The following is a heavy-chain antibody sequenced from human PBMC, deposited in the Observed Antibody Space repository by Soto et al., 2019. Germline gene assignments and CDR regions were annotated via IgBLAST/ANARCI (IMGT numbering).Heavy chain of an antibody. Sequence: SETLSLTCTVSGGSISSYHWSWIRQSPGKGLEWIGYTSNSAPTIYNPSLKSRVTISAAPSKNQFSLRLRSVTAAATAVYFCERLFRDVYNAVEYWGQGDLVTVSX. V-gene: IGHV4-59*08. CDR3: ERLFRDVYNAVEY. CDR1: GGSISSYH. D-gene: IGHD3-3*01. CDR2: TSNSAPT. J-gene: IGHJ4*02.